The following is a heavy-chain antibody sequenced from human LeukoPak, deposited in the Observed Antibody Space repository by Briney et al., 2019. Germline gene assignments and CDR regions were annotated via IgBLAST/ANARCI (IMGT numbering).Heavy chain of an antibody. V-gene: IGHV3-48*04. CDR3: ARGVDTAMVDYYYYYMDV. CDR2: ISSSSSTI. D-gene: IGHD5-18*01. Sequence: HTGGSLRLSCAASGFTFSSYSLNWVRQAPGKGLEWVSYISSSSSTIYYADSVKGRFTTSRDNAKNSLYLQMNSLRSEDTAVYYCARGVDTAMVDYYYYYMDVWGKGTTVTVSS. J-gene: IGHJ6*03. CDR1: GFTFSSYS.